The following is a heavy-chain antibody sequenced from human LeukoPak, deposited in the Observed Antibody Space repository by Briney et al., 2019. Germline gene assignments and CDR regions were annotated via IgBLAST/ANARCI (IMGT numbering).Heavy chain of an antibody. J-gene: IGHJ3*02. V-gene: IGHV1-46*01. CDR2: INPSGGST. CDR1: GYTFTSYY. CDR3: ARDRGYQLPRDAFDI. Sequence: GASVKVSCRAFGYTFTSYYMHWVRQAPGQGLEWMGIINPSGGSTSYAQKFQGRVTMTRDTPTSTVYMELSSLRSEDTAVYYCARDRGYQLPRDAFDIWGQGTMVTVSS. D-gene: IGHD2-2*01.